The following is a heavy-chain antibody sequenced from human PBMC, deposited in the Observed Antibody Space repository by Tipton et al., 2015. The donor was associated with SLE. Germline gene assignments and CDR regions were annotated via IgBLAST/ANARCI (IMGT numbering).Heavy chain of an antibody. CDR1: GGSINNSYYY. CDR2: IYYSGST. CDR3: ARAGTGTAWGTFDI. J-gene: IGHJ3*02. V-gene: IGHV4-39*07. D-gene: IGHD1-14*01. Sequence: TLSLTCTVSGGSINNSYYYWAWIRQPPGKGLEWIGSIYYSGSTFNNPSLKSRVTISAVTPKNQFSLRVSSVTAADTAVYYCARAGTGTAWGTFDIWGPGTMVTVSS.